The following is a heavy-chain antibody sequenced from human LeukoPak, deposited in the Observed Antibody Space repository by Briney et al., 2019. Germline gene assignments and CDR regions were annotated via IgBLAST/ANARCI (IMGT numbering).Heavy chain of an antibody. J-gene: IGHJ4*02. CDR2: INPNSGGT. V-gene: IGHV1-2*06. Sequence: ASVKVSCKASEYTFTGYYMHWVRQAPGQGLKWMGRINPNSGGTNYAQKFQDRVTMTRDTSISTAYMELNSLRSEDTAVYYCARTAPYAGSWNAKANSYYFDYWGQGSLVTVSS. CDR1: EYTFTGYY. D-gene: IGHD1-1*01. CDR3: ARTAPYAGSWNAKANSYYFDY.